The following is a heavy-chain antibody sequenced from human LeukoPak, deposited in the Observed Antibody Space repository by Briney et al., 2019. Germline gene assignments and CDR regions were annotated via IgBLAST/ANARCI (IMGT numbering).Heavy chain of an antibody. CDR3: ARGFDGGYCSSTSCSIHYYYYYMDV. Sequence: PSETLSLTCAVYGGSFSGYYWSWIRQPPGKGLEWIGEINHSGSTNYNPSLKSRVNISVDTSKNQFSLKLSSVTAADTAVYYCARGFDGGYCSSTSCSIHYYYYYMDVWGKGTTVTVSS. CDR1: GGSFSGYY. V-gene: IGHV4-34*01. D-gene: IGHD2-2*03. CDR2: INHSGST. J-gene: IGHJ6*03.